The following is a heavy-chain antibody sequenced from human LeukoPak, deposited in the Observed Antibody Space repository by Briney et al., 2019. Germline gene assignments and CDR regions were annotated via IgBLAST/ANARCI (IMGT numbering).Heavy chain of an antibody. Sequence: GGSLRLSCATSGFTFSTYAMHWVRQAPHKGLEWMGIISYDGSNQFSVESVKGRFTISRDNSKNTLYLQLNSLRTDDTGVYYCARGASYSFWGGSHPSALDIWGQGAMVTVSS. J-gene: IGHJ3*02. D-gene: IGHD3-3*01. CDR3: ARGASYSFWGGSHPSALDI. V-gene: IGHV3-30*04. CDR1: GFTFSTYA. CDR2: ISYDGSNQ.